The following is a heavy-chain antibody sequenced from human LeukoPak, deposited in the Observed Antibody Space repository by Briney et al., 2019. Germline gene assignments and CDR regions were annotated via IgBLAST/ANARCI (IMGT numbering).Heavy chain of an antibody. D-gene: IGHD2-2*01. CDR1: GGTFSSYA. Sequence: SVKVSCKASGGTFSSYAISWVRQAPGQGLEWMGGIIPIFGTANYAQKFQGRVTITADESTRTAYMELSSLRSEDTAVYYCARDTRHRYCPSPSCYRGWFDPWGQGTLVTVSS. CDR2: IIPIFGTA. J-gene: IGHJ5*02. V-gene: IGHV1-69*13. CDR3: ARDTRHRYCPSPSCYRGWFDP.